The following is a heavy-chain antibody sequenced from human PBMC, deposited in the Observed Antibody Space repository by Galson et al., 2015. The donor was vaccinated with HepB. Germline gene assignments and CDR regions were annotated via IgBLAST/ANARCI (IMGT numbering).Heavy chain of an antibody. J-gene: IGHJ6*02. CDR1: GYTFTSYA. Sequence: SVKVSCKASGYTFTSYAMNWVRQAPGQGLEWMGWINTNTGNPTYAQGFTGRFVFSLDTSVSTAYLQISSLKAEDTAVYYCARELLTAAGTIYYYYGMDVWGQGTTVTVSS. CDR2: INTNTGNP. CDR3: ARELLTAAGTIYYYYGMDV. D-gene: IGHD6-13*01. V-gene: IGHV7-4-1*02.